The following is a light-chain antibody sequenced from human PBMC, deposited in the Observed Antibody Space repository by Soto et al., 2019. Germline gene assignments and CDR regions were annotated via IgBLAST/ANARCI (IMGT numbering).Light chain of an antibody. J-gene: IGKJ4*01. Sequence: DIQMTQSPSTLSSSVGDRATITCRASQSISSWLAWYQHKPGKAPNLLIYKASSLESGVPSRFSGSGSGTEFTLTVSSLQPDDFATYYCQQYDSYPLTFGGGTKVEIK. CDR1: QSISSW. CDR3: QQYDSYPLT. CDR2: KAS. V-gene: IGKV1-5*03.